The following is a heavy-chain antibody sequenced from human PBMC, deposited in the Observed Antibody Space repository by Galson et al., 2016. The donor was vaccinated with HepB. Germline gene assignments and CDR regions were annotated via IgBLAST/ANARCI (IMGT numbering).Heavy chain of an antibody. CDR3: AKQLWNGDS. CDR1: GFTVNSNY. Sequence: SLRLSCAASGFTVNSNYMSWVRQASGKSLEWVSTIYTSGRTDYADSVKGRFTISRHNSQNTLNLQMNSLRAEDTALYYCAKQLWNGDSWGQGALVTVSS. J-gene: IGHJ4*02. CDR2: IYTSGRT. V-gene: IGHV3-53*01. D-gene: IGHD3-10*01.